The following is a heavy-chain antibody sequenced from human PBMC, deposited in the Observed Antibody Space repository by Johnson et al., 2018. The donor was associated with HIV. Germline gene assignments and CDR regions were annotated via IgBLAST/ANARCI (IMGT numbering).Heavy chain of an antibody. CDR2: ISSSGSTI. D-gene: IGHD3-22*01. Sequence: QVQLVESGGGLIQPGGSLRLSCAASGFTVSSNYMSWIRQAPGKGLEWVSYISSSGSTIYYADSVKGRFTISRDNAKNSLYLQMNSLRAEDTAVYYCARDARYYYDSRGDAFDIWGQGTMVTVSS. CDR3: ARDARYYYDSRGDAFDI. J-gene: IGHJ3*02. CDR1: GFTVSSNY. V-gene: IGHV3-11*04.